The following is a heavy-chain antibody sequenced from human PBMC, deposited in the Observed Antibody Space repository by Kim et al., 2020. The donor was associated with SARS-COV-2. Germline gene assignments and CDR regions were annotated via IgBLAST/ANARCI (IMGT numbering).Heavy chain of an antibody. V-gene: IGHV3-7*01. CDR1: GFTFSDYW. Sequence: GGSLRLSCAASGFTFSDYWMTWVRLTPGKGLEWLGNIKPDGSGDEYAHSVKGRFTISRDNARNSVLLQMNSLRADDTAVYYCARDPAGDSWGAFDQWGQGTLVTVSS. CDR2: IKPDGSGD. J-gene: IGHJ4*02. D-gene: IGHD2-21*01. CDR3: ARDPAGDSWGAFDQ.